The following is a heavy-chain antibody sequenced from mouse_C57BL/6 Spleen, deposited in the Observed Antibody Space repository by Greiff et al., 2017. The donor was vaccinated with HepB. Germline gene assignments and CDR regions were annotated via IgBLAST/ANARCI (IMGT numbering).Heavy chain of an antibody. CDR3: ARDDGYPY. D-gene: IGHD2-3*01. Sequence: EVNVVESGGDLVKPGGSLKLSCAASGFTFSSYGMSWVRQTPDKRLEWVATISSGGSYTYYPDSVKGRFTISRDNAKNTLYLQLSSLKSEDTAMYYCARDDGYPYWGQGTLVTVSA. V-gene: IGHV5-6*01. CDR1: GFTFSSYG. J-gene: IGHJ3*01. CDR2: ISSGGSYT.